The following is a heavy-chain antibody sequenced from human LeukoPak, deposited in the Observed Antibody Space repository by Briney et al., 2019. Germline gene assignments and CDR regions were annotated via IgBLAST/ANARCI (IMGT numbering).Heavy chain of an antibody. D-gene: IGHD3-10*01. CDR3: ARGRGWFDP. CDR1: GFTFSTYT. CDR2: ISDSSGYI. V-gene: IGHV3-21*01. Sequence: GGSLRLSCAASGFTFSTYTMNWVRQAPGKGLEWVSSISDSSGYIYYADPVKGRFTISRDNAKNSLYPQMNSLRAEDTAVYYCARGRGWFDPWGQGTLVTVSS. J-gene: IGHJ5*02.